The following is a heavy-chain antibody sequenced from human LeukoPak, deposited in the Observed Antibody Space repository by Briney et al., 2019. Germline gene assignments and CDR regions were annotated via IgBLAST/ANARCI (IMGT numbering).Heavy chain of an antibody. V-gene: IGHV4-4*07. Sequence: SETLSLTCTVSGGSGSSDSWSWILQPPGQGLEWIGRIYPTGTTNYSPSFKSRLTMSLDTSNNQFSLKLRSVTAADTAVYYCGRQGYTASYYFVDYWSQGTLVTVSS. J-gene: IGHJ4*02. CDR3: GRQGYTASYYFVDY. D-gene: IGHD3-10*01. CDR2: IYPTGTT. CDR1: GGSGSSDS.